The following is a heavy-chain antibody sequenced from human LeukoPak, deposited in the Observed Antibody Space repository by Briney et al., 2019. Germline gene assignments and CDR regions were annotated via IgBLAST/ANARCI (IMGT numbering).Heavy chain of an antibody. J-gene: IGHJ5*02. CDR2: MYYSGTT. CDR3: ARHDNYPGFGRGFDP. V-gene: IGHV4-61*03. Sequence: SETLSLTCTVSGGSISSSSYYWSWIRQPPGKGLEWIGYMYYSGTTNYNPSLKSRVTISADTSKNHFSLKLYSVTAADTAVYYCARHDNYPGFGRGFDPWGQGFLVTVTS. CDR1: GGSISSSSYY. D-gene: IGHD3-22*01.